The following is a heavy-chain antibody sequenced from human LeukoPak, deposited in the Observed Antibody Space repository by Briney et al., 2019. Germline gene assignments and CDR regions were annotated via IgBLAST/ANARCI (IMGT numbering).Heavy chain of an antibody. D-gene: IGHD3-22*01. J-gene: IGHJ3*02. Sequence: SETLSLTCTVSGGSVTGYYWSWIRPPPGKGLEWIGYIHASGATLHYPSLRSRVTMSLDTTENHFSLNLRSVTAADTAVYYCARHDEVPVIKNGFDIWAQGTVVTVSS. V-gene: IGHV4-4*09. CDR2: IHASGAT. CDR1: GGSVTGYY. CDR3: ARHDEVPVIKNGFDI.